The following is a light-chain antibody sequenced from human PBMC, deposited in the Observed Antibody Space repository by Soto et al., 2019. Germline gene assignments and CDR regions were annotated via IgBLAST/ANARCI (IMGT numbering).Light chain of an antibody. CDR2: DVD. J-gene: IGLJ1*01. V-gene: IGLV2-11*01. CDR3: FSYAGRYTYV. CDR1: SSDVGGYNY. Sequence: QSVLTQPRSVSGSPGQSVTISCTGTSSDVGGYNYVSWYQQHPGKAPKFMIYDVDKRPSGVPDRFSGSKFGNTASLTISGLQAEDEADYYCFSYAGRYTYVFGTGTKVTVL.